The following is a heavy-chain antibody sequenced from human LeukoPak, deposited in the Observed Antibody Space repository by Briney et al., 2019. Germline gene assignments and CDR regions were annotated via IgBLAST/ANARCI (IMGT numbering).Heavy chain of an antibody. CDR2: INPNSGGT. CDR1: GYTFTGYY. Sequence: ASVKVSCKASGYTFTGYYMHWVRQAPGQGLEWMGWINPNSGGTNYAQKFQGRVTMTRDTSISTAYMELSRLRSDDTAVYYCARDLDGYYNHYYGMDVWGQGTTVTVSS. D-gene: IGHD3-9*01. CDR3: ARDLDGYYNHYYGMDV. V-gene: IGHV1-2*02. J-gene: IGHJ6*02.